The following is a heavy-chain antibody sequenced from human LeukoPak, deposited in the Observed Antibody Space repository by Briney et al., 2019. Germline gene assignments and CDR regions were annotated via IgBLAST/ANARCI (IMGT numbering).Heavy chain of an antibody. CDR3: ARSAGRKTDMVRGVIYAEAFDT. Sequence: PGGSLRLSCAASGFTFSDYYMSWIRQAPGKGLEWVSYISSSGSTIYYADSVKGRFTISRDNAKNSLYLRMNSLRAEDTAVYYCARSAGRKTDMVRGVIYAEAFDTWGQGTMVTVSS. V-gene: IGHV3-11*01. J-gene: IGHJ3*02. CDR2: ISSSGSTI. D-gene: IGHD3-10*01. CDR1: GFTFSDYY.